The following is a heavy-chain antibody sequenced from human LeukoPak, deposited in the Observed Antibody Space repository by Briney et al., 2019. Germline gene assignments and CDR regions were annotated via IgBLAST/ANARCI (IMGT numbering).Heavy chain of an antibody. Sequence: PGGSLRLSCGASGFTFSDYYMSWIRQAPGKGLEWVSYISSSGSTIYYADSVKGRFTISRDNAKNSLYLQMNSLRAEDTAVFYCAGGQRRHIDMAPSFDYWGQGTLVTVSS. D-gene: IGHD5-24*01. CDR1: GFTFSDYY. CDR2: ISSSGSTI. CDR3: AGGQRRHIDMAPSFDY. J-gene: IGHJ4*02. V-gene: IGHV3-11*04.